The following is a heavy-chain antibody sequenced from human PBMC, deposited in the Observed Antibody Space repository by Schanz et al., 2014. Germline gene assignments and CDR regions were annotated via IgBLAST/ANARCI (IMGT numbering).Heavy chain of an antibody. J-gene: IGHJ3*01. CDR2: MYINSGST. Sequence: EVQLVESGGGLIQPGGSLRLSCAVSGFTVNTNYMSWVRQAPEKGLEWISSMYINSGSTQYADSVQGRFIISRDSSKNTLSLQTTTLRTEDTAVYFCARDRGRDGYNLAFDVWGQGTLVTVSS. D-gene: IGHD5-12*01. CDR1: GFTVNTNY. CDR3: ARDRGRDGYNLAFDV. V-gene: IGHV3-53*01.